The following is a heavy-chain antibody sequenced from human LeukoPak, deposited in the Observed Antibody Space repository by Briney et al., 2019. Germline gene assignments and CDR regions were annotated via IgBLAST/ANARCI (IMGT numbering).Heavy chain of an antibody. Sequence: PGGSLRLSCAASGFTFSSYGMHWVRQAPGKGLEWVAVISSDGVNEYSADSVKGRFTISRDNSKNTLYLQMNSLRAEDTAVYYCAKGQNYYDGSGYYSTDYWGQGTPVTVSS. D-gene: IGHD3-22*01. CDR1: GFTFSSYG. V-gene: IGHV3-30*18. CDR2: ISSDGVNE. J-gene: IGHJ4*02. CDR3: AKGQNYYDGSGYYSTDY.